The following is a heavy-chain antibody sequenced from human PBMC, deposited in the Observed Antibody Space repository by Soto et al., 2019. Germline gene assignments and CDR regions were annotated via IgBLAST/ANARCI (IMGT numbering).Heavy chain of an antibody. CDR1: VGTFSSYA. D-gene: IGHD1-1*01. Sequence: SVKVSCKASVGTFSSYAISWVRQAPGQGLEWMGGIIPIFGTANYAQKFQGRVTITADESTSTAYMELSSLRSEDTAVYYCATPYDKSTGGAFDIWGQGTMVTVSS. J-gene: IGHJ3*02. V-gene: IGHV1-69*13. CDR3: ATPYDKSTGGAFDI. CDR2: IIPIFGTA.